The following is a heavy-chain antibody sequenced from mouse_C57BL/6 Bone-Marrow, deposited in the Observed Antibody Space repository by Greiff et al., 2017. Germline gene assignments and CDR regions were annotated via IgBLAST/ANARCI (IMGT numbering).Heavy chain of an antibody. J-gene: IGHJ3*01. D-gene: IGHD1-1*01. Sequence: VQLKQSGAELVRPGASFKLSCTASGFNIKDDYMHWVKQRPEQGLEWIGWIDPENGDTEYASKFQGKANITADTSSNTAYLQLSSLTSEDTAVYYCTTLLHGSSSEGFAYWGQGTLVTVSA. CDR1: GFNIKDDY. CDR2: IDPENGDT. CDR3: TTLLHGSSSEGFAY. V-gene: IGHV14-4*01.